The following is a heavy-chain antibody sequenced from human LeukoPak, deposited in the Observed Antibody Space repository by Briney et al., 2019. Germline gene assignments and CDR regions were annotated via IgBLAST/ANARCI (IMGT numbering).Heavy chain of an antibody. Sequence: MSSETLSLTCFVSGGSMKNSYWTWIRQAPGKGLEWIGNIDDRGNTNYSPSLKSRVTISLDTSKNRFSLRVTSVTAADTALFFCARDSSPSALPYMDVWGKGTTVTVSS. CDR1: GGSMKNSY. V-gene: IGHV4-59*01. CDR3: ARDSSPSALPYMDV. D-gene: IGHD2-2*01. CDR2: IDDRGNT. J-gene: IGHJ6*03.